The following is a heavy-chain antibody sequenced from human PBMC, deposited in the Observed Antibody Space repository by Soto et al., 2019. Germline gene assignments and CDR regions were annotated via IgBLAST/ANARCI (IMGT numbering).Heavy chain of an antibody. Sequence: DVQLLESGGGLVEPGGSLTLSCAASGFPSSTYALNWVRQAPGKGPEWVSTISESGHHTHYADSVKGRFTISRDKSKNTLSLQMNSLRVDDTAIYYCTKSDGCGGGACYTGTYYYFDVWGRGILVTVSS. CDR3: TKSDGCGGGACYTGTYYYFDV. V-gene: IGHV3-23*01. CDR2: ISESGHHT. CDR1: GFPSSTYA. D-gene: IGHD3-16*02. J-gene: IGHJ2*01.